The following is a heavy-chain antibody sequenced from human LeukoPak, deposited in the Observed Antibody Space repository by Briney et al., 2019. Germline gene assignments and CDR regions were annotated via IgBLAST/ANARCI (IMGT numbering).Heavy chain of an antibody. D-gene: IGHD4-17*01. CDR2: IYSGGTT. V-gene: IGHV3-53*01. Sequence: GGSLRLSCAASGFTVSSNYMNWVRQAPGKGLEWVSIIYSGGTTYYADSVKGRFTISRDSSKNTLYLQMNSLRAEGTAVYYCARVLWNGDYPRFDYWGQGTLVTVSS. CDR1: GFTVSSNY. CDR3: ARVLWNGDYPRFDY. J-gene: IGHJ4*02.